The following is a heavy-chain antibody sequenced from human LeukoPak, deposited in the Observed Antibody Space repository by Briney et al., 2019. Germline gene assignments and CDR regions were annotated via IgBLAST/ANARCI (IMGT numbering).Heavy chain of an antibody. Sequence: PGGSLRLSCAASGFTFDDYGMSWVRQAPGKGLEWVSGINWHGGSTVYADSVKGRFTISRDNAKNSLYLQMHSLRAADTALYYCARVGGGSAYYYYMDVWGKGTTVTVSS. CDR1: GFTFDDYG. J-gene: IGHJ6*03. CDR2: INWHGGST. V-gene: IGHV3-20*04. CDR3: ARVGGGSAYYYYMDV. D-gene: IGHD1-26*01.